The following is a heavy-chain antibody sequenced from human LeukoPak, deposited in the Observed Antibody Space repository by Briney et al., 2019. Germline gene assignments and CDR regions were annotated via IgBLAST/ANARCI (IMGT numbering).Heavy chain of an antibody. Sequence: SETLSLTGLVSGGSMKGSYWTWIRQAAGKGLEWIGNIDDRGNTNYSPSLKSRVTISLDTTKNQFSLRVMSVTAAYRALYFFASDSSPAALPEMDDWGKGTTVTVSS. D-gene: IGHD2-2*01. CDR3: ASDSSPAALPEMDD. J-gene: IGHJ6*04. CDR1: GGSMKGSY. V-gene: IGHV4-59*01. CDR2: IDDRGNT.